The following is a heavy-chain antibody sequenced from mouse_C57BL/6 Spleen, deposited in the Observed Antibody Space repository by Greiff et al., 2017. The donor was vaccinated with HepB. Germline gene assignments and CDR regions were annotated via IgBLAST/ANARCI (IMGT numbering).Heavy chain of an antibody. V-gene: IGHV1-15*01. D-gene: IGHD1-1*01. Sequence: QVQLQQSGAELVRPGASVTLSCKASGYTFTDYEMHWVKQTPVHGLEWIGAIDPETGGTAYNQKFKGKAILTADKSSSTAYMELRSLTSEDSAVYYCTRHTTVVATDYWGQGTTLTVSS. J-gene: IGHJ2*01. CDR1: GYTFTDYE. CDR3: TRHTTVVATDY. CDR2: IDPETGGT.